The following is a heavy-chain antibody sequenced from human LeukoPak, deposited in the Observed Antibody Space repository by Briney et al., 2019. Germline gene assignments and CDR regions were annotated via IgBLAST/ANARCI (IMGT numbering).Heavy chain of an antibody. CDR1: GFTFSSYS. CDR3: ARELSGNYGETFDY. Sequence: PGGSLRLSCAASGFTFSSYSMNWVRQAPGKGLEWVSSISSSSSYIYYADSVKGRFTISRDNAKNSLYLQMNSLRAEDTAVYYCARELSGNYGETFDYWGQGTLVTVSS. D-gene: IGHD1-26*01. J-gene: IGHJ4*02. V-gene: IGHV3-21*01. CDR2: ISSSSSYI.